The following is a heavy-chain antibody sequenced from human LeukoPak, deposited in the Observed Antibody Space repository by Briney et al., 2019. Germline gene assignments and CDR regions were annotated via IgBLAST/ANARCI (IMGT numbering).Heavy chain of an antibody. CDR2: IGSSDSTT. D-gene: IGHD1-26*01. CDR3: ARDLDEPYSGSQLHAFDI. CDR1: GFTFSSYE. Sequence: GGSLRLSCVGSGFTFSSYEMNWVRQAPGKGLEWLSYIGSSDSTTHYADSVKGRFTISRDNAKNSLYLQMNSLRVEDTAVYYCARDLDEPYSGSQLHAFDIWGQGTMVTVSS. V-gene: IGHV3-48*03. J-gene: IGHJ3*02.